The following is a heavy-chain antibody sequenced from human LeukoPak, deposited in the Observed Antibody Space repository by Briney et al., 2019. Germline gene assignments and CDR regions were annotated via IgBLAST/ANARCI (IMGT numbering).Heavy chain of an antibody. CDR3: ASKDSSGWYEEA. CDR2: INPDGGST. V-gene: IGHV1-46*01. Sequence: GASVKFSCKASGYTFTSYYIHWVRQAPGQGLEWMGVINPDGGSTSYAQKFQGRVTMTRDTSTSTVYMELSSLRSEDTAVYYCASKDSSGWYEEAWGQGTLVTVSS. CDR1: GYTFTSYY. D-gene: IGHD6-19*01. J-gene: IGHJ5*02.